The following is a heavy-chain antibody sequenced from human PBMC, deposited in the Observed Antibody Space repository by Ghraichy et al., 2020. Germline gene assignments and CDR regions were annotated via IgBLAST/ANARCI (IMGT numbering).Heavy chain of an antibody. CDR1: GFTVSSNY. CDR3: ARGQEWELPPRLDY. J-gene: IGHJ4*02. V-gene: IGHV3-53*01. CDR2: IYSGGST. Sequence: GGSLRLSCAASGFTVSSNYMSWVRQAPGKGLEWVSVIYSGGSTYYADSVKGRFTISRDNSKNTLYLQMNSLRAEDTAVYYCARGQEWELPPRLDYWGQGTLVTVSS. D-gene: IGHD1-26*01.